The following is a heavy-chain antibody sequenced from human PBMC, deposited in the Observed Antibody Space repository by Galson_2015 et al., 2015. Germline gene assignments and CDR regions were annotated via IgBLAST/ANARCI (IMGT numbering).Heavy chain of an antibody. CDR2: IYSGGTT. D-gene: IGHD2-2*01. CDR3: ARVFSSVTWYFDY. J-gene: IGHJ4*02. Sequence: EWVSVIYSGGTTDYAGSVKGRFIISRDDSKNTLYLQMNSLRGEDTAVYYCARVFSSVTWYFDYWGQGTLVTVSS. V-gene: IGHV3-53*01.